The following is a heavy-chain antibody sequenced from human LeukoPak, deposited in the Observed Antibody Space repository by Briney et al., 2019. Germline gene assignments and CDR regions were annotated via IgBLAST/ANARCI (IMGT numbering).Heavy chain of an antibody. CDR2: ISSSGSTI. J-gene: IGHJ4*02. CDR1: GFTFSSYE. D-gene: IGHD6-6*01. Sequence: GGSLRLSCAASGFTFSSYEMNWVRQAPGKGLEWVSYISSSGSTIYYADSVKGRFTISRDNSKNTLYLQMNSLRAEDTAVYYCARPYSSSSGYWGQGTLVTVSS. CDR3: ARPYSSSSGY. V-gene: IGHV3-48*03.